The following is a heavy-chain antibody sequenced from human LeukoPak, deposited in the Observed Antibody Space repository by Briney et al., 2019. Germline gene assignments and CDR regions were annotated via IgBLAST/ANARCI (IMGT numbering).Heavy chain of an antibody. CDR1: GFTFSSYA. CDR3: ATGYTSGTRIDY. Sequence: GGSLRLSCAASGFTFSSYAMSWVRQAPGKGLEWVSAISGSGGSTYYADSVKGRFTISRDNSKNTLYLQMNSLRAEDTAVYYCATGYTSGTRIDYWGQGTLVSVSS. CDR2: ISGSGGST. D-gene: IGHD6-19*01. V-gene: IGHV3-23*01. J-gene: IGHJ4*02.